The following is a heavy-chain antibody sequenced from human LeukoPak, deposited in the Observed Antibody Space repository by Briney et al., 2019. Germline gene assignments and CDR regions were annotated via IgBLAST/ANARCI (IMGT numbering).Heavy chain of an antibody. CDR1: GYTFTSYD. CDR3: ARVIAASPFAFDI. D-gene: IGHD6-6*01. Sequence: ASVKVSCKASGYTFTSYDINWVRQATGQGLEWMGWMNPNSGNTGYAQKFQGRVTITRNTSISTAYMELSSLRSEDTAVYYCARVIAASPFAFDIWGQGIMVTVSS. CDR2: MNPNSGNT. J-gene: IGHJ3*02. V-gene: IGHV1-8*03.